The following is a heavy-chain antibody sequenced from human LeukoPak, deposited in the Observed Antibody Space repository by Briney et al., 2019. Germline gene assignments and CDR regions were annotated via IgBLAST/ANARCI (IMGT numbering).Heavy chain of an antibody. CDR3: PKETGYFDY. CDR2: ISWNSGSI. V-gene: IGHV3-9*01. CDR1: GFTFDDYA. J-gene: IGHJ4*02. Sequence: GGSLRLSCAPSGFTFDDYAMHWVRHAPGKGLEWVSGISWNSGSIGYADSVKGRFTISRDNAKNSPYLQMNSLRAEDTALYYCPKETGYFDYWGQGTLVTVSS.